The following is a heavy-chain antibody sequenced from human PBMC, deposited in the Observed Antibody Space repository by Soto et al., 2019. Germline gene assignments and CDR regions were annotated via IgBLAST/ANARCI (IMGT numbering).Heavy chain of an antibody. CDR2: IYPGDSDT. J-gene: IGHJ3*02. V-gene: IGHV5-51*01. Sequence: GESLKISCKGSGYSFTSYWIGWVRQMPGKGLKWMGIIYPGDSDTRYSPSFQGQVTISADKSISTAYLQWSSLKASDTAMYYCARPYYGSGSPDAFDIWGQGTMVTDSS. D-gene: IGHD3-10*01. CDR1: GYSFTSYW. CDR3: ARPYYGSGSPDAFDI.